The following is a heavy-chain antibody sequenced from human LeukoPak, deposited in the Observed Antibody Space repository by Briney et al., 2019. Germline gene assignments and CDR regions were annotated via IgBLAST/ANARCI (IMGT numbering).Heavy chain of an antibody. V-gene: IGHV3-15*07. J-gene: IGHJ1*01. CDR1: GFTFSNAW. CDR2: IKSKTDGGTT. Sequence: GGSLRLSCAASGFTFSNAWMNWVRQAPGKGLEWVGRIKSKTDGGTTDYAAPVKGRFTISRDDSKNTLYLQMNSLKTEDTAVYCCTTEVDCSGGSCYSAEYFQHWGQGTLVTVSS. CDR3: TTEVDCSGGSCYSAEYFQH. D-gene: IGHD2-15*01.